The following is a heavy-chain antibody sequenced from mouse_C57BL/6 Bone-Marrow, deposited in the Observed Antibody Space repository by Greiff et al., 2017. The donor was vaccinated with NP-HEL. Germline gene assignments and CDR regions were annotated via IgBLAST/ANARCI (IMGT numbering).Heavy chain of an antibody. CDR2: ISYDGSN. V-gene: IGHV3-6*01. J-gene: IGHJ3*01. Sequence: VQLKESGPGLVKPSQSLSLTCSVTGYSITSGYYWNWIRQFPGNNLEWMGYISYDGSNNYNPSLKNRISITRDTSKNQFFLKLNSVTTEDTATYYCARDTLDSSGFAWFAYWGQGTLVTVSA. CDR1: GYSITSGYY. CDR3: ARDTLDSSGFAWFAY. D-gene: IGHD3-2*02.